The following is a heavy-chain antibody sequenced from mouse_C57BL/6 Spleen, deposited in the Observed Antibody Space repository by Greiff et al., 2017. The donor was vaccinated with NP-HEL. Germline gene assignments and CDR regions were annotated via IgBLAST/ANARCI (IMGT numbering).Heavy chain of an antibody. CDR2: ISSGSSTT. CDR3: ARAGREAWFAY. J-gene: IGHJ3*01. CDR1: GFTFSDYG. Sequence: EVLLVESGGGLVKPGGSLKLSCAASGFTFSDYGMHWVRQAPEKGLEWVAYISSGSSTTYYADTVKGRFTISRDNAKNTRFLQMTSLRSEDTVMYYCARAGREAWFAYWGQGTLVTVSA. V-gene: IGHV5-17*01.